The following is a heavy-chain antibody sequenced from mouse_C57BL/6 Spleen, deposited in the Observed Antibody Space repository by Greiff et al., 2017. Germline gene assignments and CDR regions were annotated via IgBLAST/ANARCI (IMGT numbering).Heavy chain of an antibody. CDR3: ARGPYYGSSPAWFAY. CDR2: ISYDGSN. D-gene: IGHD1-1*01. J-gene: IGHJ3*01. CDR1: GYSITSGYY. V-gene: IGHV3-6*01. Sequence: EVQVVESGPGLVKPSQSLSLTCSVTGYSITSGYYWNWIRQFPGNKLEWMGYISYDGSNNYNPSLKNRISITRDTSKNQFFLKLNSVTTADTATYYCARGPYYGSSPAWFAYWGQGTLVTVSA.